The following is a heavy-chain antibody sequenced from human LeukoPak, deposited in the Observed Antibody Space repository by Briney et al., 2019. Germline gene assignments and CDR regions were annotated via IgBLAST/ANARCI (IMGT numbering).Heavy chain of an antibody. V-gene: IGHV1-46*01. D-gene: IGHD6-13*01. CDR2: INPSGGST. CDR3: AREPGPRAYCSSHIDY. J-gene: IGHJ4*02. CDR1: GYTFTSYY. Sequence: GASVKVSCEASGYTFTSYYMHWVRQAPGQGLEWMGIINPSGGSTSYAQKFQGRVTMTRDTSTSTVYMELSSLRSEDTAVYYCAREPGPRAYCSSHIDYWGQGTLVTVSS.